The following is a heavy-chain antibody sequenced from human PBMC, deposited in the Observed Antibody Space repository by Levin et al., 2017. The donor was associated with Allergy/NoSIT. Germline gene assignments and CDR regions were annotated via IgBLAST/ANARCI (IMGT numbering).Heavy chain of an antibody. D-gene: IGHD2-2*01. J-gene: IGHJ4*02. CDR2: INPNSGGT. V-gene: IGHV1-2*06. CDR3: ARVLSARTLGVVPAYFDY. CDR1: GYTFTGYY. Sequence: GGSLRLSCKASGYTFTGYYMHWVRQAPGQGLEWMGRINPNSGGTNYAQKFQGRVTMTRDTSISTAYMELSRLRSDDTAVYYCARVLSARTLGVVPAYFDYWGQGTLVTVSS.